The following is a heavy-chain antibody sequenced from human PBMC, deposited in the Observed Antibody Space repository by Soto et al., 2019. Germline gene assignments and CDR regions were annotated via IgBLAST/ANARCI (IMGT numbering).Heavy chain of an antibody. J-gene: IGHJ5*02. CDR2: ISSSGSTI. CDR1: GFTFSDYY. V-gene: IGHV3-11*01. D-gene: IGHD2-15*01. Sequence: GGSLRLSCAASGFTFSDYYMSWIRQAPGKGLERVSYISSSGSTIYYADSVKGRFTISRDNAKNTLYLQMNSLRAEDTAVYYCARVDRIGYCSGGSCYPWFDPWGQGT. CDR3: ARVDRIGYCSGGSCYPWFDP.